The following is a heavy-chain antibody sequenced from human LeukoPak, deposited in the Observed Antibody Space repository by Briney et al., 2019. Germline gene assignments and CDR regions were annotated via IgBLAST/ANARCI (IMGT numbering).Heavy chain of an antibody. V-gene: IGHV3-23*01. J-gene: IGHJ3*01. CDR3: AKGREYYYDRSGYS. CDR2: ISGSGGST. D-gene: IGHD3-22*01. CDR1: GFTFSSYA. Sequence: GGSLRLSCAASGFTFSSYAMSWVRQAPGKGLEWVSAISGSGGSTYYADSVKGRFTISRDNSKNTLYLQMNSLRAEDTAVYYCAKGREYYYDRSGYSWGQGTMVTVSS.